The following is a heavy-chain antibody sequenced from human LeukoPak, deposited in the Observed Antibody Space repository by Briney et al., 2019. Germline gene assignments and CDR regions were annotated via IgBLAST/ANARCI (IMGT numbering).Heavy chain of an antibody. J-gene: IGHJ4*02. CDR1: GFTFSHHG. Sequence: GGTLRLSCAASGFTFSHHGMNWVRQAPGKGLEWVSYISSSSSTIYYADSVKGRFTISRDNAKNSLYLQMNSLRAEDTAVYYCARAYYDSSGYHYFDYWGQGTLVTVSS. V-gene: IGHV3-48*01. CDR2: ISSSSSTI. CDR3: ARAYYDSSGYHYFDY. D-gene: IGHD3-22*01.